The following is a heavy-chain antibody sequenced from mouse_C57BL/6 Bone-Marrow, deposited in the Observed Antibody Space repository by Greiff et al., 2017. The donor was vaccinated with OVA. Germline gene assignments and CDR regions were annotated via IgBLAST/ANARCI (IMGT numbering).Heavy chain of an antibody. D-gene: IGHD2-12*01. V-gene: IGHV1-62-2*01. CDR1: GYTFTEYT. CDR3: ARHGPNDALLYYFDY. CDR2: FYPGSGSI. Sequence: LMKPGASVKLSCKASGYTFTEYTIHWVKQRSGQGLEWIGWFYPGSGSIKYNEKFKDKATLTADKSSSTVYMELSRLTSEDSAVYFCARHGPNDALLYYFDYWGQGTTLTVSS. J-gene: IGHJ2*01.